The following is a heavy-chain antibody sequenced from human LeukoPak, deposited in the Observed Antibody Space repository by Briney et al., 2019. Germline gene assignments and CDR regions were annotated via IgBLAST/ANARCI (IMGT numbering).Heavy chain of an antibody. V-gene: IGHV1-8*01. D-gene: IGHD2/OR15-2a*01. Sequence: ASVKVSCKASGYTFTSYGINWVRQATGQGLEWMGWMNPNSGNTGYAQKFQGRVTMTRNTSISTAYMELSSLRSEDTAVYYCARSLSRIKLYNWFDPWGQGTLVTVSS. J-gene: IGHJ5*02. CDR2: MNPNSGNT. CDR3: ARSLSRIKLYNWFDP. CDR1: GYTFTSYG.